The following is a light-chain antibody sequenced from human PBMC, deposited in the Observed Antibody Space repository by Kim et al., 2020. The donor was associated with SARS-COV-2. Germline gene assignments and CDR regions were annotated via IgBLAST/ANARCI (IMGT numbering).Light chain of an antibody. V-gene: IGLV1-40*01. Sequence: QSVLTQPPSVSGAPGQRVTISCTGTSSNIGANYIVHWYQHLPGAAPKLLIYTNNNRPSGVPDRFSASKSGTSASLVITGLQAEDEADYYCQSYDSSLIGSVFGGGTKVTV. J-gene: IGLJ3*02. CDR3: QSYDSSLIGSV. CDR1: SSNIGANYI. CDR2: TNN.